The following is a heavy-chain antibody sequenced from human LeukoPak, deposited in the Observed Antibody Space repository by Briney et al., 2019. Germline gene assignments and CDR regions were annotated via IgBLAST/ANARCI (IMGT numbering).Heavy chain of an antibody. Sequence: GGSLRLSCAASGFTFNRFAINWVRQAPGKGLEWVSSISGGGTTTQYADSVKGRFSISRDNSKNTLSLQMDSLRTEDTAVYYCAIQANGNYFPFDWWGQGTLVTVSS. CDR1: GFTFNRFA. J-gene: IGHJ4*02. V-gene: IGHV3-23*01. D-gene: IGHD2/OR15-2a*01. CDR2: ISGGGTTT. CDR3: AIQANGNYFPFDW.